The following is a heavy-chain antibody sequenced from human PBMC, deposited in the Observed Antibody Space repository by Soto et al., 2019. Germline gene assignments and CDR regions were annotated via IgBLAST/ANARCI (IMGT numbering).Heavy chain of an antibody. D-gene: IGHD4-17*01. CDR1: GGSISSGGYY. CDR3: ARAPGDYVLCAFDI. Sequence: QVQLLESGPGLVKPSQTLSLTCTVSGGSISSGGYYWSWIRQHPGKGLEWIGYIYYSGSTYYNPSLKSRVTMSVETSKNQFSMKLSSVTVADTAVYYCARAPGDYVLCAFDIWGQGTMVTVSS. J-gene: IGHJ3*02. CDR2: IYYSGST. V-gene: IGHV4-31*03.